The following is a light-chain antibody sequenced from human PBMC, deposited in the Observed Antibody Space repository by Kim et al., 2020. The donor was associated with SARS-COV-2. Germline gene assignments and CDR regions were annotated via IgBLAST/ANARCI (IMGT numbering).Light chain of an antibody. CDR2: DAA. J-gene: IGKJ1*01. V-gene: IGKV3-15*01. CDR1: QSLTSSY. Sequence: SPGQGATLSSRGRQSLTSSYLAWYQHKPGQAPRILIYDAAIRAAGVPARFSGSGAGREFTLTINSLQSDDFAVYYCQQYNNWPWTFGQGTKVDIK. CDR3: QQYNNWPWT.